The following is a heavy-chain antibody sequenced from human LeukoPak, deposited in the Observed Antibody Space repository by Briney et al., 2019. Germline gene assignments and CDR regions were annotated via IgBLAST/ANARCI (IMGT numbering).Heavy chain of an antibody. V-gene: IGHV4-4*02. D-gene: IGHD3-16*01. J-gene: IGHJ4*02. CDR1: GDSISSNYW. CDR2: ILQSGST. CDR3: ARESWSYASKFHY. Sequence: SETLSLTRAVSGDSISSNYWWSWVRQSPGKGLEWIGEILQSGSTNYNPSLRSRVTISIDKSKNQFSLNLSSVTAADTAVYYCARESWSYASKFHYWGQGTLVTVSS.